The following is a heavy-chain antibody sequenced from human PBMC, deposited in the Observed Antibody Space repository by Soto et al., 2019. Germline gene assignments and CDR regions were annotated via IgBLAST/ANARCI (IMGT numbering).Heavy chain of an antibody. CDR3: ARVTLKSGNWFDP. V-gene: IGHV1-2*02. CDR1: GGKFSVSS. CDR2: INPNSRGT. Sequence: SGGKFSVSSIPWMRQAPGQGFEWMGWINPNSRGTNYAQKFQGRVTMTRDTSNSTAYMELRGLTSDDTAVYYCARVTLKSGNWFDPQGHVTLFP. J-gene: IGHJ5*02. D-gene: IGHD1-1*01.